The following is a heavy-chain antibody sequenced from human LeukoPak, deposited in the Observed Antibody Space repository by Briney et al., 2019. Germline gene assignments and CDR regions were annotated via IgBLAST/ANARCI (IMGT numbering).Heavy chain of an antibody. CDR1: GFTFSSYT. Sequence: GGSLRLSCAASGFTFSSYTMSWVRQAPGKGLEWVSAISGGGGSTYYADSVKGRFTISRDNSKNTLYLQMNSLRAEDTAVYYCARSFSYDRNYYYGMDVWGQGTTVTVSS. D-gene: IGHD3-22*01. CDR2: ISGGGGST. V-gene: IGHV3-23*01. J-gene: IGHJ6*02. CDR3: ARSFSYDRNYYYGMDV.